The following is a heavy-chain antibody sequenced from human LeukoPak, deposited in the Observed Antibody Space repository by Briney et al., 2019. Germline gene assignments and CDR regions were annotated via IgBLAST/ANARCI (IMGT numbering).Heavy chain of an antibody. CDR3: APTTSRPIDY. Sequence: HTGGSLRLSCAASGFTFSSYWMHWVRQAPGKGLVWVSRINSDGSSTSYSDSVKGRFTISRDNARNTLYLQMNSQRAEDTAVYYCAPTTSRPIDYWGQGTLVTVSS. J-gene: IGHJ4*02. D-gene: IGHD1-1*01. CDR1: GFTFSSYW. V-gene: IGHV3-74*01. CDR2: INSDGSST.